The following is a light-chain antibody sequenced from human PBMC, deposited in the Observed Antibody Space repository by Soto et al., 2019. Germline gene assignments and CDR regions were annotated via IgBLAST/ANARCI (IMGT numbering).Light chain of an antibody. CDR3: LQHNSYPWT. V-gene: IGKV1-17*01. CDR1: QGIRND. CDR2: AAS. J-gene: IGKJ1*01. Sequence: DIQMTQSPSSLSASVGDRVTITCRASQGIRNDLGCYQQRQGKAPKRLIYAASSLQIGVPSRISGSGSGTQFTLTLSTLKPEDFATYYCLQHNSYPWTFGHGTKVDI.